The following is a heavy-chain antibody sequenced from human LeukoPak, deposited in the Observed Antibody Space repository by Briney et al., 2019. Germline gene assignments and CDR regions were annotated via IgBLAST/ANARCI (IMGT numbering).Heavy chain of an antibody. CDR1: GFTFNNYN. D-gene: IGHD3-22*01. CDR2: ITSTSSTI. V-gene: IGHV3-48*04. Sequence: GGSLRLSCTASGFTFNNYNMIWVRQAPGKGLEWVSYITSTSSTIYYADSVKGRFTISRDNARNSLYLQMDSLRAEDTAVYYCARAAHYYDSGGFLPEAFDVWGQGTMVTVSS. J-gene: IGHJ3*01. CDR3: ARAAHYYDSGGFLPEAFDV.